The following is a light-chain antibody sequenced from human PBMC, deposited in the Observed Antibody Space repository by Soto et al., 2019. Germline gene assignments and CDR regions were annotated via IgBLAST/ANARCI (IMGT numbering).Light chain of an antibody. J-gene: IGLJ1*01. Sequence: QSALTQPASVSGSPGQSITMSCTGTSSDVGGYNYVSWYQQHPGKAPKLMIYDVTNRPSGVSNRFSRSKSGNTASLTISGLQAEDEADYHCSSYTSSGSYVFGTGTKLTVL. CDR2: DVT. V-gene: IGLV2-14*03. CDR3: SSYTSSGSYV. CDR1: SSDVGGYNY.